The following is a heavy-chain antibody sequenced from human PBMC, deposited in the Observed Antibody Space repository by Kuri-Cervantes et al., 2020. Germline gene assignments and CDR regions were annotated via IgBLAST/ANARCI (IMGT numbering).Heavy chain of an antibody. Sequence: GGSLRLSCAASGFTFSGYGMHWVRQAPGKGLEWVSYLSNSGNTIYYADSVKGRFTISRDTAKTSLYLQMNSLRAEDTAVYYCARDLQDYGDYESAGGWGQGTLVTVSS. CDR2: LSNSGNTI. D-gene: IGHD4-17*01. CDR3: ARDLQDYGDYESAGG. CDR1: GFTFSGYG. V-gene: IGHV3-48*04. J-gene: IGHJ4*02.